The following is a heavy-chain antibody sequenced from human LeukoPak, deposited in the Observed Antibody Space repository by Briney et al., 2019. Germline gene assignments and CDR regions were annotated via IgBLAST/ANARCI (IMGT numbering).Heavy chain of an antibody. CDR2: ISSSSSYI. D-gene: IGHD1-26*01. Sequence: GGSLRLSCAASGFTFSSYSMNWVRQAPGKGLEWVSSISSSSSYIYYADSVKGRFTISRDNAKNSLYLQMNSLRAEDTAVYYCARDRGVGATPPDYWGQGTLVTVSS. J-gene: IGHJ4*02. CDR3: ARDRGVGATPPDY. V-gene: IGHV3-21*01. CDR1: GFTFSSYS.